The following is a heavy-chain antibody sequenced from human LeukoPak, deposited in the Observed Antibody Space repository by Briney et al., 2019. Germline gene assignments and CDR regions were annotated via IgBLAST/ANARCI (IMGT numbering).Heavy chain of an antibody. CDR2: IWYDGSNK. CDR1: GFTFSSYG. D-gene: IGHD3-22*01. V-gene: IGHV3-33*01. J-gene: IGHJ3*01. CDR3: ARGVYYYDSSGYLPLHAFDF. Sequence: GGSLRLSCAASGFTFSSYGMHWVRQAPGKGLEWVAIIWYDGSNKYYADSVKGRFTISRDNSKNTLYLQMNSLRAEDTAVYYCARGVYYYDSSGYLPLHAFDFWGQGTMVTVSS.